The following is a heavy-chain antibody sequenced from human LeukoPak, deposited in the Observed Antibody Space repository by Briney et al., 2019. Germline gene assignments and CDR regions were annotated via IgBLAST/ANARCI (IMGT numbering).Heavy chain of an antibody. D-gene: IGHD6-6*01. CDR3: ARLSSSSGHYYYYYMDV. V-gene: IGHV3-23*01. Sequence: GGSLRLSCAAPGFTFNNYAMSWVRQAPGKGLEWVSGISGSGGSTYQADSVKGRFTISRDNAKNTLYLQMNSLRAEDTAVYYCARLSSSSGHYYYYYMDVWGKGTTVTVSS. CDR1: GFTFNNYA. CDR2: ISGSGGST. J-gene: IGHJ6*03.